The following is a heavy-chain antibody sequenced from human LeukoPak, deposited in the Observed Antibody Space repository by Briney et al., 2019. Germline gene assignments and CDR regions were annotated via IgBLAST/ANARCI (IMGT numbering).Heavy chain of an antibody. CDR1: GFTFSGYA. CDR3: VKCVSPVGYSSGYYYDH. V-gene: IGHV3-64D*09. J-gene: IGHJ4*02. D-gene: IGHD3-22*01. Sequence: GGSLRLSCSASGFTFSGYAMHWVRQAPGKGLEYVSSVSTSGGSTYYADSVKGRFSISRDNAKNTLYLQMSSLRPEDTAVYYCVKCVSPVGYSSGYYYDHWGQGTLVTVSS. CDR2: VSTSGGST.